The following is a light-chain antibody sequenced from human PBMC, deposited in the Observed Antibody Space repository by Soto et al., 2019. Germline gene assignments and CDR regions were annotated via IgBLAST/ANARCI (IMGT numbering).Light chain of an antibody. V-gene: IGLV2-11*01. CDR1: ISDVAGYNY. CDR2: DVT. Sequence: QSALTQPRSVSGSPGQSVTTSCTGTISDVAGYNYVSWYQHHPGKAPKLLISDVTKRPSWVPDRFSGSKSGSTASLTISELQAEDEADYYCSSYAGSNNVVFGGGTKLTVL. J-gene: IGLJ2*01. CDR3: SSYAGSNNVV.